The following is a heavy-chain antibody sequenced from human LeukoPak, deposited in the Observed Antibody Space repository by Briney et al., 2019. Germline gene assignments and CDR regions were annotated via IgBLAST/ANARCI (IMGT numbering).Heavy chain of an antibody. CDR1: GYTFTIYD. Sequence: ASVKVSCKASGYTFTIYDINWVRQATGQGLEWMGWMNPNSGNTGYAQKFQGRVTITRNTSISTAYMELSSLRSEDTAVYYCARVPPHYYDSSGYYGYWGQGTLVTVSS. J-gene: IGHJ4*02. V-gene: IGHV1-8*01. D-gene: IGHD3-22*01. CDR2: MNPNSGNT. CDR3: ARVPPHYYDSSGYYGY.